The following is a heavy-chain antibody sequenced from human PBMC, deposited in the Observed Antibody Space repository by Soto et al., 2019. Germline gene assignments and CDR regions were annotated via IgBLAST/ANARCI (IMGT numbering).Heavy chain of an antibody. V-gene: IGHV1-69*13. CDR2: IIPIFGTA. Sequence: GASVKVSCKASGGTFSSYAISWVRQAPGQGLEWMGGIIPIFGTANYAQKFQGRVTITADESTGTAYMELSSLRSGDTAVYYSASIRRITMIVGNDAFDIWGQGTMVTVSS. CDR1: GGTFSSYA. J-gene: IGHJ3*02. CDR3: ASIRRITMIVGNDAFDI. D-gene: IGHD3-22*01.